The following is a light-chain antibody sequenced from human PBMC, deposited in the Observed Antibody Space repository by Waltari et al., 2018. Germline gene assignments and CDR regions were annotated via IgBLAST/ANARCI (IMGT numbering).Light chain of an antibody. J-gene: IGKJ4*01. V-gene: IGKV1-12*01. Sequence: DIQITQSPSSVSASVGDRVTITCRASQSIVNLLAWYQQRPGKAPRLLIYGASNLQGGVPSRCSGSGSGTDFTLTINNLQPEDFATYYCQQAFVEVSFAGGTRVEIK. CDR1: QSIVNL. CDR2: GAS. CDR3: QQAFVEVS.